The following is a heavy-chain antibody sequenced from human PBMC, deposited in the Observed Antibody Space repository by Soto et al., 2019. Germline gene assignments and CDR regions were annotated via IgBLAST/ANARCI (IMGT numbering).Heavy chain of an antibody. Sequence: QVQLQESGPGLVKPSETLSLTCTVSGDSISGFYWSWIRQPPGKGLERIGYINHAGSTYYSPSLQSRVTISLDSSKNQFSLILTSVIAADTAVYFCATFRRNYFDNWGQGTLVTVSS. J-gene: IGHJ4*02. D-gene: IGHD3-16*01. CDR1: GDSISGFY. CDR2: INHAGST. V-gene: IGHV4-59*01. CDR3: ATFRRNYFDN.